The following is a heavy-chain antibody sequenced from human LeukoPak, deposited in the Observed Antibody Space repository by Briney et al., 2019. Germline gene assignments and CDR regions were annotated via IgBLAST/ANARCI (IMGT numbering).Heavy chain of an antibody. D-gene: IGHD6-19*01. Sequence: GGSLRLSCAASGFTFSSYWMSWVRQAPGKGLEWVSYISSSSSTIYYADSVKGRFTISRDNAKNSLYLQMNSLRAEDTAVYYCAGDPHRRQWLVEMREDWFDYWGQGTLVAVSS. CDR3: AGDPHRRQWLVEMREDWFDY. J-gene: IGHJ4*02. V-gene: IGHV3-48*04. CDR1: GFTFSSYW. CDR2: ISSSSSTI.